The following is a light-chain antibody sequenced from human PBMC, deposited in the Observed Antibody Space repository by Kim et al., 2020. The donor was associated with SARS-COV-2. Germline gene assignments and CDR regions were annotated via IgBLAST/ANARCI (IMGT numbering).Light chain of an antibody. CDR2: GKN. J-gene: IGLJ3*02. V-gene: IGLV3-19*01. CDR3: NSRDSSGNPNWV. CDR1: SLRSDY. Sequence: GQTVRITCQGDSLRSDYASWYQQKPGQAPVLVIYGKNNRPSGIPDRFSGSSSGNTASLTITGAQAEDEADYYCNSRDSSGNPNWVFGGGTQLTVL.